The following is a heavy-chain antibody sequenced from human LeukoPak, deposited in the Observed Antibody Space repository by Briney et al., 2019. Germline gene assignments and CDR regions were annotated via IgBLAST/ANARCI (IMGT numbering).Heavy chain of an antibody. CDR3: ARDYCTNGVCYTFAEYFQH. CDR2: ISSSSSYI. D-gene: IGHD2-8*01. Sequence: PGGSLRLSCAASGFTFSSYNMNWVRQAPGKGLEWVSSISSSSSYIYYADSVKGRFTISRDNAKNSLYLQMNSLRAEDTAVYYCARDYCTNGVCYTFAEYFQHWGQGTLVTVSS. J-gene: IGHJ1*01. CDR1: GFTFSSYN. V-gene: IGHV3-21*04.